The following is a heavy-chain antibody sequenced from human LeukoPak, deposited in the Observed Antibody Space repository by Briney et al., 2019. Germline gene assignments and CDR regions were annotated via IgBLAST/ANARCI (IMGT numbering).Heavy chain of an antibody. CDR2: INPNSGDT. CDR1: GYTFTGYY. CDR3: ARVGSSGWYVHPTLDY. J-gene: IGHJ4*02. Sequence: ASVKVSCKASGYTFTGYYMHWVRRAPGQGLEWMGWINPNSGDTNYAQKFQGRVTETRDTSISTAYMELSWLSTDDTAVYYCARVGSSGWYVHPTLDYWGQGTLVTVSS. V-gene: IGHV1-2*02. D-gene: IGHD6-19*01.